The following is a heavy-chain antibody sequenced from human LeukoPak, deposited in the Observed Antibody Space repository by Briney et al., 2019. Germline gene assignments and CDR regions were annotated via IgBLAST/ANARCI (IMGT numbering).Heavy chain of an antibody. CDR2: ISAYSGAT. CDR1: GYSFTSYG. V-gene: IGHV1-18*01. J-gene: IGHJ4*02. Sequence: ASVKVSCKASGYSFTSYGIGWVRQAPGQGLEWMGWISAYSGATKSSHDFQGRITMTTDTATTTAYMELRNLRSDDTAVYYCARSAFGLEWLLFTFDYWGQGTLVTVSS. CDR3: ARSAFGLEWLLFTFDY. D-gene: IGHD3-3*01.